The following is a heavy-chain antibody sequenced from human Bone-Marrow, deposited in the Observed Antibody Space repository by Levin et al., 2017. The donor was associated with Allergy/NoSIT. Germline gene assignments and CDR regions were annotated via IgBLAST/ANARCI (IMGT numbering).Heavy chain of an antibody. CDR1: GFTVSSSY. J-gene: IGHJ4*02. Sequence: PGGFLRLSCAASGFTVSSSYVSWVRQAPGKGLEWVSIIYGDGRTFYGDSVRGRFIISRDNSENTLYLQMNSLRAEDTAMYYCGRESSGAGWRYIDYWGQGTLVTVSS. V-gene: IGHV3-53*01. CDR3: GRESSGAGWRYIDY. CDR2: IYGDGRT. D-gene: IGHD6-19*01.